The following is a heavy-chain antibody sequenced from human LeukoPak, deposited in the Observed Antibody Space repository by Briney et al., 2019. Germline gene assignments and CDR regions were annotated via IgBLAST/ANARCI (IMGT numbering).Heavy chain of an antibody. J-gene: IGHJ5*02. D-gene: IGHD2-15*01. V-gene: IGHV3-23*01. CDR3: AKTPAPMGFNWFDP. CDR1: GFTFSSYA. CDR2: ISGSGGST. Sequence: GGSLRLSCAASGFTFSSYAMSWVRQAPGKGLEWVSAISGSGGSTYYADSVKGRFTISRDNSKNTLYLQMNSLRAEDTAVYYCAKTPAPMGFNWFDPWGQGTLVTVSP.